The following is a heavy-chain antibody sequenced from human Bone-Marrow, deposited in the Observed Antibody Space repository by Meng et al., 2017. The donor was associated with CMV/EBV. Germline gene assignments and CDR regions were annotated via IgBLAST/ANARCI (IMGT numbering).Heavy chain of an antibody. CDR1: GFTFSSYA. CDR3: ARVGTAMAHDY. Sequence: QVELVESGGGVVQPGRSLRLSCAASGFTFSSYAMHWVRQAPGKGLEWVAVISYDGSNKYYADSVKGRFTISRDNSKNTLYLQMNSLRAEDTAVYYCARVGTAMAHDYWGQGTLVTVSS. V-gene: IGHV3-30-3*01. J-gene: IGHJ4*02. D-gene: IGHD5-18*01. CDR2: ISYDGSNK.